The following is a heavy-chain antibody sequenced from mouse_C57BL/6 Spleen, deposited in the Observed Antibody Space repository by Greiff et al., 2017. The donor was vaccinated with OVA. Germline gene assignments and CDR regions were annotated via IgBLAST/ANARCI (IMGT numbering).Heavy chain of an antibody. CDR3: ARNRKVTYYYAMDY. V-gene: IGHV2-2*01. CDR2: IWSGGST. J-gene: IGHJ4*01. CDR1: GFSLTSYG. D-gene: IGHD2-5*01. Sequence: VKLMESGPGLVQPSQSLSITCTVSGFSLTSYGVHWVRQSPGKGLEWLGVIWSGGSTDYNAAFISRLSISKDNSKSQVFFKMNSLQADDTAIYYCARNRKVTYYYAMDYWGQGTSVTVSS.